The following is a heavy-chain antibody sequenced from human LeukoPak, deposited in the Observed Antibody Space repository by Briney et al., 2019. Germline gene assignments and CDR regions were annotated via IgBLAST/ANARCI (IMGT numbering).Heavy chain of an antibody. CDR2: IYYSGST. Sequence: PSETLSLTCTVSGGSISSSSYYWGWIRQPPGKGLEWIGGIYYSGSTYYNPSLKSRVTISVDTSENQFSLKLSSVTAADTAVYYCARVSGYEYYYYYYYMDAWGKGTTVTVSS. V-gene: IGHV4-39*01. CDR3: ARVSGYEYYYYYYYMDA. J-gene: IGHJ6*03. CDR1: GGSISSSSYY. D-gene: IGHD5-12*01.